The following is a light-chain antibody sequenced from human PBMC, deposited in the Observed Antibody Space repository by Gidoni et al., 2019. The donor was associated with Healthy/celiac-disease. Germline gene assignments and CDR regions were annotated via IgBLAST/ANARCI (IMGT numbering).Light chain of an antibody. CDR3: QAWDSATVI. CDR1: KLGDKY. V-gene: IGLV3-1*01. CDR2: QDS. Sequence: SYELTQPPSLSVSPGQTASITCSGDKLGDKYACWYQQKPGQSPVLVIYQDSKRPSGIPERFSGSNSGNTATLTISGTQATDEADYYCQAWDSATVIFGGGTKLTVL. J-gene: IGLJ2*01.